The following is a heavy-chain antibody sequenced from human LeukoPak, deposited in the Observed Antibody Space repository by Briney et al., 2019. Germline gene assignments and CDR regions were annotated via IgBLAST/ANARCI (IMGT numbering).Heavy chain of an antibody. Sequence: PSETLSLTCTVSGSSISSGYYWGWIRQPPGKGLEWIGIIYHSGSTYYNPSLKSRVTISVDTSKNQFSLKLSSVTAADTAVYYCARIYGSGSYGQDYYYMDVWGKGTTVTISS. J-gene: IGHJ6*03. CDR1: GSSISSGYY. CDR2: IYHSGST. V-gene: IGHV4-38-2*02. CDR3: ARIYGSGSYGQDYYYMDV. D-gene: IGHD3-10*01.